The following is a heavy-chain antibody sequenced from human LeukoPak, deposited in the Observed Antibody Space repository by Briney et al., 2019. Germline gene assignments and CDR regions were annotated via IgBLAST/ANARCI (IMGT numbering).Heavy chain of an antibody. CDR3: AKDQTPYLNNFDY. CDR2: ISGSGGST. CDR1: GFTFSSYA. V-gene: IGHV3-23*01. Sequence: GGSLRHSCAASGFTFSSYAMSWVRQAPGKGLEWVSAISGSGGSTYYADSVKGRFTISRDNSKNTLYLQMNSLRAEDTAVYYCAKDQTPYLNNFDYWGQGTLVTVSS. J-gene: IGHJ4*02.